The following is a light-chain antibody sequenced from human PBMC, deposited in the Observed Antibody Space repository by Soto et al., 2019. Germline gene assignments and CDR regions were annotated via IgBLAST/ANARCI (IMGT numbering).Light chain of an antibody. CDR1: QSIITS. J-gene: IGKJ1*01. CDR3: QQYNSYSRT. V-gene: IGKV1-5*03. CDR2: KAS. Sequence: DIQMTQSPSTLSASVGDRVTITCRASQSIITSLAWYQQKPGKAPKLLIYKASSLQSGVPSRFSGSGSGTEFTLTISSLQPDAFATYYCQQYNSYSRTFGQGTKVDIK.